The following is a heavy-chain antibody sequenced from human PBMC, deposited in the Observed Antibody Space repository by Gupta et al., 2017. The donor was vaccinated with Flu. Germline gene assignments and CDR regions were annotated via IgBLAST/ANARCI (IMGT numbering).Heavy chain of an antibody. CDR3: ARRITYGKTFDY. CDR1: GGSVTSTRHL. D-gene: IGHD3-10*01. J-gene: IGHJ4*02. V-gene: IGHV4-39*01. Sequence: QLQLHESGPGLVKPSETLSLICTVSGGSVTSTRHLWGWIRQTPGMGLEWIAHISYNGNAFSNPALQSRVTISIDTSKNQFSLKLSSVTAADTAVYYCARRITYGKTFDYWGQGTLVTISS. CDR2: ISYNGNA.